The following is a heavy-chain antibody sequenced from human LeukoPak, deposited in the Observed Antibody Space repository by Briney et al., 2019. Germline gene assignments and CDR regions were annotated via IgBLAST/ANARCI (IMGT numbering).Heavy chain of an antibody. CDR1: GGSFSGYY. V-gene: IGHV4-34*01. J-gene: IGHJ3*02. Sequence: SETLSLTCAVYGGSFSGYYWSWIRQPPGKGLEWIGEINHSGSTNYNPSLKSRVTISVDTSKNQFPLKLSSVTAADTAVYYCARGLGSTSFAFDIWGQGTMVTVSS. CDR3: ARGLGSTSFAFDI. CDR2: INHSGST. D-gene: IGHD2-2*01.